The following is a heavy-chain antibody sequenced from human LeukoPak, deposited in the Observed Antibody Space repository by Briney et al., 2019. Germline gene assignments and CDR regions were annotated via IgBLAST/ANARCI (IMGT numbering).Heavy chain of an antibody. Sequence: GGSLRLSCAASGFTFSSYDMHWVRQATGKGLEWVSAIGTAGDTYYPGSVKGRFTISRENAKNSLYLQMNSLRAGDTAVYYCARSTSKTYYYDSSGYDYWGQGTLVTVSS. D-gene: IGHD3-22*01. J-gene: IGHJ4*02. CDR1: GFTFSSYD. CDR2: IGTAGDT. CDR3: ARSTSKTYYYDSSGYDY. V-gene: IGHV3-13*01.